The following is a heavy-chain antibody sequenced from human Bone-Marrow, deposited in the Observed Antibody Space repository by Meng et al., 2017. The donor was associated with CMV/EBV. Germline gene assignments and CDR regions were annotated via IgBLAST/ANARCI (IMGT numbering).Heavy chain of an antibody. CDR3: ARGFPTQWLVLDY. CDR1: GFTFSSYS. CDR2: ISSSSSYI. D-gene: IGHD6-19*01. Sequence: GESLKISCAASGFTFSSYSMNWVRQAPGKGLEWVSSISSSSSYIYYTDSVKGRFTISRDNAKNSLNLQMNSLRAEDTAVYYCARGFPTQWLVLDYWGQGTRVTVSS. J-gene: IGHJ4*02. V-gene: IGHV3-21*01.